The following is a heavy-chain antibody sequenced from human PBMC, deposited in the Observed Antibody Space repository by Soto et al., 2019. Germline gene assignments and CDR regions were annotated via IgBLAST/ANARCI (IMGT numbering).Heavy chain of an antibody. J-gene: IGHJ6*02. V-gene: IGHV4-39*01. CDR1: CGSISSYY. CDR3: ARQSYYYDSSVYYPQDYYYYYGMDV. Sequence: PSETLSLTCTVSCGSISSYYWGWIRQPPGKGLEGIGRIYYRGSTYYNPSLKIRVTISVDTPKSQFSLKLSSVTAADTAVYYCARQSYYYDSSVYYPQDYYYYYGMDVWGQGTTVTVSS. D-gene: IGHD3-22*01. CDR2: IYYRGST.